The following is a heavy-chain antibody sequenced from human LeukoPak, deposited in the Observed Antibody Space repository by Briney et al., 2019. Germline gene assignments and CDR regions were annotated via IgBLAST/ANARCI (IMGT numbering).Heavy chain of an antibody. CDR2: IYYDGST. D-gene: IGHD3/OR15-3a*01. J-gene: IGHJ2*01. CDR1: GGSISGYC. CDR3: ARRSHGDWFHFDL. V-gene: IGHV4-59*01. Sequence: SETLSLTCSVSGGSISGYCWNWIRQPPGKGLEWIGYIYYDGSTNYNPSIKSRLTISFDTSENQFSLEVTSVTAADTAVYYCARRSHGDWFHFDLWGRGTLVTVSS.